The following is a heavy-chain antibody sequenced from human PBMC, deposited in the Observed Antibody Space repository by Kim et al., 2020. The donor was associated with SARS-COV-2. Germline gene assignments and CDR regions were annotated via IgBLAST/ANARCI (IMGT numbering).Heavy chain of an antibody. Sequence: GGSLRLSCAASGFTFSNYGMHWVRQAPGKGLEWVAVIWYDGSNKYYGDSVKGRFTISRDNPKNTLYLQMNNLISEDTAVYYCARRLGGVVIGYYFDVWG. CDR3: ARRLGGVVIGYYFDV. CDR1: GFTFSNYG. V-gene: IGHV3-33*01. D-gene: IGHD3-16*01. CDR2: IWYDGSNK. J-gene: IGHJ6*03.